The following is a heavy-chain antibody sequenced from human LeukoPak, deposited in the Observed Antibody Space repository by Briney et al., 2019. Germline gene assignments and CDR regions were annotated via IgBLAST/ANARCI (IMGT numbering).Heavy chain of an antibody. CDR3: ARDPGSGGDLKY. Sequence: ASVKVSCKASGYTFTSYCSSWVRQAPGQGLEWMGWISAYNGNTNYVQKLQGRVTMTTNTPTSTAYMELRSLRSDDTPVYYCARDPGSGGDLKYWGQGTLVTVSS. CDR1: GYTFTSYC. V-gene: IGHV1-18*01. D-gene: IGHD2-21*02. CDR2: ISAYNGNT. J-gene: IGHJ4*02.